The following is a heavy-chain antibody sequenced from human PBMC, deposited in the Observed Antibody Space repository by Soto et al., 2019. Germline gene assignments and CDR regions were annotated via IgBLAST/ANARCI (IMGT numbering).Heavy chain of an antibody. V-gene: IGHV1-69*06. CDR1: GGTFSSYA. CDR2: IIPIFGTA. J-gene: IGHJ6*02. D-gene: IGHD2-2*02. Sequence: QVQLVQSGAEVKKPGSSVKVSCKASGGTFSSYAISWVRQAPGQGLEWMGGIIPIFGTANYAQKFQGRVTITADKSTSTAYMELSSLRSEDTAVYYCARGSGIVVVPAAIGVYCMDVWGQGTTVTVSS. CDR3: ARGSGIVVVPAAIGVYCMDV.